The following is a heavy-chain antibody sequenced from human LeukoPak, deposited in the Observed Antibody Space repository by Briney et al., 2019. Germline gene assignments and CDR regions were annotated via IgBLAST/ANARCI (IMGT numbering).Heavy chain of an antibody. J-gene: IGHJ6*03. Sequence: PSETLSLTCAVSGGAISSNNWWSWDRQPPGEGLEWIGEIYHSGSTNYNPSLKSRVTISIDKSKNQFSLKLSSVTAADTAVYYCARKQLERPPYYYYMDLWGKGTTVTVSS. D-gene: IGHD1-1*01. V-gene: IGHV4-4*02. CDR3: ARKQLERPPYYYYMDL. CDR1: GGAISSNNW. CDR2: IYHSGST.